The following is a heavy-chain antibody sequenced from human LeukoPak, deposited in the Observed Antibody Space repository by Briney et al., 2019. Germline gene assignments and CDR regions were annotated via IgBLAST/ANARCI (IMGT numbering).Heavy chain of an antibody. CDR2: ISAYNGNT. Sequence: ASVKVSCKASGYTFTSYGISWVRQAPGQGLEWMGWISAYNGNTNYEKKLQGRVTMTTDTSTSTAYMEMRRLRYDDTAVYYCARPTKGYSYGATDAFDIWGQGTMVTVSS. V-gene: IGHV1-18*01. D-gene: IGHD5-18*01. CDR1: GYTFTSYG. J-gene: IGHJ3*02. CDR3: ARPTKGYSYGATDAFDI.